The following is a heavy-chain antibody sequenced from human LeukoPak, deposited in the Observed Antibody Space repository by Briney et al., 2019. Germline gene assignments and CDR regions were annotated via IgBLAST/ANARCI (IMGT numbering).Heavy chain of an antibody. CDR1: GFTFSSYE. CDR2: ISSSGTTI. V-gene: IGHV3-48*03. Sequence: PGGSLRLSCAASGFTFSSYEMNWVRQAPGKGLEWVSYISSSGTTIYHADSVKGRFTISRDNAKNSLYLQMNSLRAEDTAVYYCARSTIINSVDYWGQGTLVTVSS. J-gene: IGHJ4*02. CDR3: ARSTIINSVDY. D-gene: IGHD1-26*01.